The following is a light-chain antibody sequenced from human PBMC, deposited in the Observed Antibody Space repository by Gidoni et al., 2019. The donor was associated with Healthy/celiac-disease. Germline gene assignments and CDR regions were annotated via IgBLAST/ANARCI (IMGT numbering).Light chain of an antibody. CDR1: QSVSSY. CDR2: DAS. J-gene: IGKJ2*01. Sequence: DIELTQSLATLSLSPGERATLTCRPSQSVSSYLAWYQQKPGQAPRPLIYDASNRATGTPAKFSGSRSGTDVTLTISSLEPEDYAVYYCQQRSYWPPETFGQGTKLEIK. CDR3: QQRSYWPPET. V-gene: IGKV3-11*01.